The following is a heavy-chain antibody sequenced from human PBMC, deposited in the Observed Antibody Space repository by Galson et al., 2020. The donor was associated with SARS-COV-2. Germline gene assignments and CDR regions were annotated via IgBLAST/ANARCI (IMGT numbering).Heavy chain of an antibody. Sequence: GESLKISCETSGYSFKFYGISWVRQAPGQGLEWMGWISGYKGDTDYARKFQGRVTMTSDTSTKTVYMEMKSLRSDDTAIYYCARDPRVTQVRGVIIPPTFDYWGQGALVTVSS. CDR2: ISGYKGDT. CDR1: GYSFKFYG. D-gene: IGHD3-10*01. J-gene: IGHJ4*02. CDR3: ARDPRVTQVRGVIIPPTFDY. V-gene: IGHV1-18*01.